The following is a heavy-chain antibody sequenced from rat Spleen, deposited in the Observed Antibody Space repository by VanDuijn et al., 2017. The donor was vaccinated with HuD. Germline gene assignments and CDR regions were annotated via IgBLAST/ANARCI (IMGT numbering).Heavy chain of an antibody. CDR2: ISHDGCDT. CDR1: GFTYNDYA. Sequence: EVQLVESGGGLVQPGGSLKLSCAASGFTYNDYAMAWVRQAPAKGLEWVATISHDGCDTYYRDSVKGRFTISRDNAKSTLYLQMDSLRCEDTATYYCARLSYGSDYWGQGVMVTVSS. CDR3: ARLSYGSDY. V-gene: IGHV5-7*01. D-gene: IGHD1-7*01. J-gene: IGHJ2*01.